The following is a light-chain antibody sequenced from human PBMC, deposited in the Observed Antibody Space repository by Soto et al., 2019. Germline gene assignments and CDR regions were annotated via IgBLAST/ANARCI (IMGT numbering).Light chain of an antibody. CDR2: CSS. Sequence: EIVMTQSPATLSVSPGERGTLSCRASQIVSNNLAWYQHKPCQAPSLLIYCSSTRATGIPARFSGSGSGTDFTLTLRSLEPEDFAVYYCQQRSSCPLTFGGGTKVDIK. V-gene: IGKV3-15*01. CDR1: QIVSNN. CDR3: QQRSSCPLT. J-gene: IGKJ4*01.